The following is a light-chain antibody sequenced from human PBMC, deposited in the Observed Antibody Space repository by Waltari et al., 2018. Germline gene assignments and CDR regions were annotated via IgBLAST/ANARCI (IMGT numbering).Light chain of an antibody. CDR3: SSFTSSSTLGV. CDR1: SSDVGGYNL. Sequence: QSALTQPASVSGSPGQSITVSCTGTSSDVGGYNLVSWYQQHPGKAPKLMIYDVSSRPSGVSNRFSGSKSGNTASLAISGLQAEDEADYYCSSFTSSSTLGVYGGGTKLTVL. V-gene: IGLV2-14*03. CDR2: DVS. J-gene: IGLJ2*01.